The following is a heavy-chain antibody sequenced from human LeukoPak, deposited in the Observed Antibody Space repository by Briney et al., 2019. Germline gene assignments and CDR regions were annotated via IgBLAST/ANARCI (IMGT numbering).Heavy chain of an antibody. Sequence: SETLSLTCTVSGGSISNSNYYWGWIRQPPGKGLEWIGNIYYSGSTYYNPSLKSRVTISVDKSKNQFSLKLSSVTAADTAVYYCARDNDSSGYYYAFRYWGQGTLVTVSS. CDR2: IYYSGST. J-gene: IGHJ4*02. CDR3: ARDNDSSGYYYAFRY. CDR1: GGSISNSNYY. D-gene: IGHD3-22*01. V-gene: IGHV4-39*07.